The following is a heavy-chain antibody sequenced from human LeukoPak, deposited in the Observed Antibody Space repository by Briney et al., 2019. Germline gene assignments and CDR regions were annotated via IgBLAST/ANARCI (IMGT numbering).Heavy chain of an antibody. Sequence: GGSLRLSCAASGFTFSSYSMNWVRQAPGKGLEWFSYISSSSSTIYYADSVKGRFTISRDNAKNSLYLQMNSLRAEDTAVYYCARGGYCSSTTCQRIDYWGQGTLVTVSS. CDR3: ARGGYCSSTTCQRIDY. J-gene: IGHJ4*02. V-gene: IGHV3-48*01. D-gene: IGHD2-2*03. CDR1: GFTFSSYS. CDR2: ISSSSSTI.